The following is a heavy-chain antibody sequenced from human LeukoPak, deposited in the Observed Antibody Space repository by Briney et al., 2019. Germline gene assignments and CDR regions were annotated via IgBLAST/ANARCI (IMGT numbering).Heavy chain of an antibody. D-gene: IGHD5-12*01. J-gene: IGHJ4*02. CDR1: GGSFSGYY. Sequence: SETLSLTCAVYGGSFSGYYWSWIRQPPGKGLEWIGEINHSGSTNYNPSLKSRVTISVDTSKNQFSLKLSSVTAADTAVYYCARSNSGYDFSIDYWGQGTLVTVSS. V-gene: IGHV4-34*01. CDR2: INHSGST. CDR3: ARSNSGYDFSIDY.